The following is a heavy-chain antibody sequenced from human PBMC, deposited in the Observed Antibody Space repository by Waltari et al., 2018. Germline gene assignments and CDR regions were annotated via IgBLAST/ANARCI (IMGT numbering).Heavy chain of an antibody. D-gene: IGHD6-19*01. CDR3: ARGLSSGWYKGYYFDY. V-gene: IGHV4-34*01. Sequence: QVQLQQWGAGLLKPSETLSLTCAVYGGSFRGYYWSWFRQPPGKGLEWIGEINHSGSTNYNPSLKSRVTISVDTSKNQFSLKLSSVTAADTAVYYCARGLSSGWYKGYYFDYWGQGTLVTVSS. J-gene: IGHJ4*02. CDR1: GGSFRGYY. CDR2: INHSGST.